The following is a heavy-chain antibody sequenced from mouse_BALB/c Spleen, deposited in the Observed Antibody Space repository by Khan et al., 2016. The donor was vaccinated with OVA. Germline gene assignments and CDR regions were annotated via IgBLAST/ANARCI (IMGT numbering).Heavy chain of an antibody. V-gene: IGHV2-6-4*01. CDR2: IWGGGGT. D-gene: IGHD2-4*01. CDR3: AIAYYECDGYDAMNY. CDR1: GFSLSSYN. Sequence: QVQLKESGPGLVAPSQSLSITCTASGFSLSSYNIPWVRQPPGKGLEWLGMIWGGGGTDYNSTLKSRLSIRKDNPKSQVLLKMNSLQTDDTAMYYCAIAYYECDGYDAMNYWGQGTSVTVSS. J-gene: IGHJ4*01.